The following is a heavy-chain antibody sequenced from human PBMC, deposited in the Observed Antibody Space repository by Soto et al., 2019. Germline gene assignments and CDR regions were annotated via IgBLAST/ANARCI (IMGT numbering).Heavy chain of an antibody. CDR1: GFTFISYG. J-gene: IGHJ4*02. V-gene: IGHV3-33*01. D-gene: IGHD6-13*01. Sequence: GGSLRLSCAASGFTFISYGMHWVRQASGKGLEWVAVIWYDGSNKYYADSVKGRFTISRDNSKNTLYLQMNSLRAEDTAVYYCARDQAGAAFDYWGQGTLVTVSS. CDR2: IWYDGSNK. CDR3: ARDQAGAAFDY.